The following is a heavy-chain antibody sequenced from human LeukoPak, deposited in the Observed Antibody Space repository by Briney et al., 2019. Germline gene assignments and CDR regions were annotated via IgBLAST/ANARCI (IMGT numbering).Heavy chain of an antibody. V-gene: IGHV3-30*02. J-gene: IGHJ4*02. CDR1: NFMFSNYD. Sequence: GGSLRLSCEASNFMFSNYDMNWVRQAPGKGLEWVAFIRYDGSNKYYADSVKGRFTIFRDNSKNTLYLQMNSLRAEDTAVYYCAKDFLGATIFGVVIKGSFYYWGPGTLVTVSS. CDR3: AKDFLGATIFGVVIKGSFYY. D-gene: IGHD3-3*01. CDR2: IRYDGSNK.